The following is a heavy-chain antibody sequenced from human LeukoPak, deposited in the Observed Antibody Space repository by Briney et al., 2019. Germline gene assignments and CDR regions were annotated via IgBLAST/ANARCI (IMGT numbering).Heavy chain of an antibody. D-gene: IGHD6-19*01. CDR1: GYSFTSYD. CDR3: AKTSGYSSGPNWFDP. CDR2: TNPNSGNT. J-gene: IGHJ5*02. V-gene: IGHV1-8*01. Sequence: GASVKVSCKASGYSFTSYDINWVRQATGQGLEWMGWTNPNSGNTGYAQKFQGRATMTRDTSISTAYMELSSLTSEDTAVYYCAKTSGYSSGPNWFDPWGQGTLVTISP.